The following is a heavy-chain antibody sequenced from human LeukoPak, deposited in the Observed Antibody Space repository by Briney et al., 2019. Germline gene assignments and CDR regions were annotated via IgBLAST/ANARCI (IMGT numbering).Heavy chain of an antibody. V-gene: IGHV4-59*02. CDR2: IYYSGST. D-gene: IGHD2-2*01. J-gene: IGHJ5*02. CDR1: GGSVSSYY. Sequence: SETLSLTCTVSGGSVSSYYWSWIRQPPGKGLEWIGYIYYSGSTNYNPSLKSRVTISVDTSKNQFSLKLSSVTAADTAVYYCACSSTSCQSDWCWFDPWGQGTLVTVSS. CDR3: ACSSTSCQSDWCWFDP.